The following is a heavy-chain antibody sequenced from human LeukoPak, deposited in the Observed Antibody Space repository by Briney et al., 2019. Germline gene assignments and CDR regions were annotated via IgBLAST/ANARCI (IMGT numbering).Heavy chain of an antibody. D-gene: IGHD6-13*01. CDR2: IYYSGST. V-gene: IGHV4-39*07. Sequence: SETLSLTCTVSGGSISSSSYYWGWIRQPPGKGLEWIGSIYYSGSTYYNPSLKSRVTISVDTSKNQFSLKLSSVTAADTALYYCARNHKIRNSWGDYFYHGMDVWGQGTTVTVSS. CDR3: ARNHKIRNSWGDYFYHGMDV. CDR1: GGSISSSSYY. J-gene: IGHJ6*02.